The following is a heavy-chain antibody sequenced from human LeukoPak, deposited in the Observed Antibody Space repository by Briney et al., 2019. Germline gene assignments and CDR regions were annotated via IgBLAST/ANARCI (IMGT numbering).Heavy chain of an antibody. V-gene: IGHV1-18*01. Sequence: GASVKVSCKASGYTFTNYGVTWVRQAPGQGLEWMGWISTYNGNTNYAQKFQDRVTMTTDTSTSTAYMELRSLTSDDTAVYYCARDRQSGYWGQGTLVTVSS. CDR3: ARDRQSGY. CDR2: ISTYNGNT. J-gene: IGHJ4*02. D-gene: IGHD1-26*01. CDR1: GYTFTNYG.